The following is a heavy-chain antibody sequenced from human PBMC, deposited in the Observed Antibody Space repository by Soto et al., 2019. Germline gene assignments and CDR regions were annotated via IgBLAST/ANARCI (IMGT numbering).Heavy chain of an antibody. J-gene: IGHJ4*02. Sequence: GGSLSLTCAASGFSISAYCWSWVRQAPGKGLEWVGDIKQDGTATYYVDSVKGRFTISRDNAKNLLYLQMNSLRAEDTAVYYCARAVETGAEYWGQGALVTVSS. V-gene: IGHV3-7*03. CDR3: ARAVETGAEY. CDR2: IKQDGTAT. D-gene: IGHD6-19*01. CDR1: GFSISAYC.